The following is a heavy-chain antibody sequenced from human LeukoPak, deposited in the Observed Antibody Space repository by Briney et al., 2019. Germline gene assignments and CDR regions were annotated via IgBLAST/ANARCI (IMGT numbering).Heavy chain of an antibody. CDR2: ITHSGST. Sequence: SETLSLTCAVYGGSFSGYYWSWIRQPPGKGLEWIGEITHSGSTNYNPSLESRVTISVDTSRNQFSLKLSSVTAADTAVYYCARGQGYYDTSDYYYPFFDYWGQGTLVTVSS. CDR1: GGSFSGYY. D-gene: IGHD3-22*01. V-gene: IGHV4-34*01. CDR3: ARGQGYYDTSDYYYPFFDY. J-gene: IGHJ4*02.